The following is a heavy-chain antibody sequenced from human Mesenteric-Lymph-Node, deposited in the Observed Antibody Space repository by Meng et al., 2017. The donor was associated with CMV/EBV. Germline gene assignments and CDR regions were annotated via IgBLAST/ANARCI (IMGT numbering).Heavy chain of an antibody. D-gene: IGHD2-15*01. Sequence: ASVKVSCKASRYTFTNYYMHWVRQAPGQGLEWMGIINPSGGSTSYAQKFQGRVTMTRDTSTNTGYMEVTSLRSEDTAVYYCARDFGGYCSGGSCYSHLFGFDYWGQGTLVTVSS. CDR3: ARDFGGYCSGGSCYSHLFGFDY. CDR2: INPSGGST. J-gene: IGHJ4*02. CDR1: RYTFTNYY. V-gene: IGHV1-46*01.